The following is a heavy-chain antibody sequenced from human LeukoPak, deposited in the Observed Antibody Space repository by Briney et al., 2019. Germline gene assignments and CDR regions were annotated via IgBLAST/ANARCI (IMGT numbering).Heavy chain of an antibody. CDR3: ARGVYDILTGYHNWFDP. J-gene: IGHJ5*02. CDR1: GGSISSYY. V-gene: IGHV4-59*01. D-gene: IGHD3-9*01. CDR2: IYYSGST. Sequence: SETLSLTCTVSGGSISSYYWSWIRQPPGKGLEWIGYIYYSGSTNYNPSLQSRVTISVDTSKNQFSLKLSSVTAADTAVYYCARGVYDILTGYHNWFDPWGQGTLVTVSS.